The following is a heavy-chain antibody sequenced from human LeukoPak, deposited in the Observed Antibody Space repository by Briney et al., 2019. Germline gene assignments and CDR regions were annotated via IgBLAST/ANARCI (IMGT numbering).Heavy chain of an antibody. CDR1: GFTFSDYY. CDR3: TGHYYFDSSGFPDY. D-gene: IGHD3-22*01. Sequence: GSLRLSCAAYGFTFSDYYMSWIRQAPGKGLDWIGNMYYRGSTYYKPSLKSRVTISVDTSKNQFSLKLTSVTAADTAVYYCTGHYYFDSSGFPDYWGQGTLVTVSS. CDR2: MYYRGST. V-gene: IGHV4-34*08. J-gene: IGHJ4*02.